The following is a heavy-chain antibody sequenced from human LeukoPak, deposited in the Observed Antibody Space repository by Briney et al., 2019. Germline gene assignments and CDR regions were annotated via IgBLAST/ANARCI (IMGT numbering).Heavy chain of an antibody. V-gene: IGHV1-8*01. CDR2: MNPNSGNT. CDR3: TRGSSGRRDN. J-gene: IGHJ4*02. CDR1: GYTFTSCD. D-gene: IGHD6-19*01. Sequence: GASVKVSCEASGYTFTSCDINWVRQATGQGLEWMGWMNPNSGNTGYAQSFQGRITMTRDISIGTAYMELSNLTSEDTAIYYCTRGSSGRRDNWGQGTLVTVSA.